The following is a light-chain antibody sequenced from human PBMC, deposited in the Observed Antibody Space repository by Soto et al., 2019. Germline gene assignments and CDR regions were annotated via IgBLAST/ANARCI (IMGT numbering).Light chain of an antibody. CDR1: QSISSW. Sequence: DIQMTQSPSTLSASVGDRVTITCRASQSISSWLAWYQQKPEKAPKLLIYKASSLESGVPSRFSGSGSGTEFILTISSLQPDDFATYYCQQYNSYPYTFGQGTQL. V-gene: IGKV1-5*03. CDR2: KAS. CDR3: QQYNSYPYT. J-gene: IGKJ2*01.